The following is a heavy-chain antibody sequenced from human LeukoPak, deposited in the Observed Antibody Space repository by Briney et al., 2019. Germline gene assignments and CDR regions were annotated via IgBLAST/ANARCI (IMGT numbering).Heavy chain of an antibody. V-gene: IGHV4-30-2*01. J-gene: IGHJ4*02. CDR2: IYHSGST. Sequence: PSQTLSLTCAVSGGSISSGGYSWSWIRQPPGKGLEWIGYIYHSGSTYYNPSLKSLVTISVDRSKNQFSLKLSSVTAADTAVYYCARGTTTVTTVDYWGQGTLVTVSS. CDR3: ARGTTTVTTVDY. D-gene: IGHD4-17*01. CDR1: GGSISSGGYS.